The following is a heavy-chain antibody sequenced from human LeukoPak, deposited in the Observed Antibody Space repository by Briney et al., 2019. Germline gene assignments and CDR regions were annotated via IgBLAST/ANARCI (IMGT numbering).Heavy chain of an antibody. V-gene: IGHV4-61*02. Sequence: SQTLSLTCTVSGGSISSGSYYWSWIRQPAGKGLEWIGRIYTSGSTNYNPSLKSRVTISVDTSKNQFSLKLSSVTAADTAVYYCARGRRYYDSSGRYFDFWGQGTLVTVSS. CDR1: GGSISSGSYY. J-gene: IGHJ4*02. CDR3: ARGRRYYDSSGRYFDF. CDR2: IYTSGST. D-gene: IGHD3-22*01.